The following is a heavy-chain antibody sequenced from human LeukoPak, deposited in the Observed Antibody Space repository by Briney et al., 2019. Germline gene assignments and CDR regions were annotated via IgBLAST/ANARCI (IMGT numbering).Heavy chain of an antibody. CDR1: GFTFSSYA. J-gene: IGHJ6*02. Sequence: GGSLRLSCAASGFTFSSYAMRWVRQAPGKGLEWVSVIYSGGSTYYADSVKGRFTISRDNSKNTLYLQMNSLRAEDTAVYYCARGSSLDYGDYKGMDVWGQGTTVTVSS. CDR2: IYSGGST. D-gene: IGHD4-17*01. V-gene: IGHV3-53*01. CDR3: ARGSSLDYGDYKGMDV.